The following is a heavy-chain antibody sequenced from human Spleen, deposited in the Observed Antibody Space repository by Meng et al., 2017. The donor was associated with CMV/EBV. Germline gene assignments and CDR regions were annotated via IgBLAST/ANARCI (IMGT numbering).Heavy chain of an antibody. CDR3: ARDRVEMATIMDNWFDP. V-gene: IGHV1-2*02. J-gene: IGHJ5*02. CDR1: GYTFTGYY. CDR2: INPNSGGT. D-gene: IGHD5-24*01. Sequence: ASVKVSCKASGYTFTGYYMHWVRQAPGQGLEWMGWINPNSGGTNYAQKFQGRVTMTRDTSISTAYMELSRLRSDDTAVYYCARDRVEMATIMDNWFDPWGQGTLVTVS.